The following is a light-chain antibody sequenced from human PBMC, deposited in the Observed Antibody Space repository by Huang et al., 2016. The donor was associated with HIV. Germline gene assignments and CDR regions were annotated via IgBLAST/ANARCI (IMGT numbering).Light chain of an antibody. CDR1: QSLRDTY. V-gene: IGKV3-20*01. J-gene: IGKJ4*01. CDR3: LQYDRSPLT. Sequence: EVVLTQSPGTLSLSPGEKATLSCRASQSLRDTYLAWYQQRPGQAPRLLIYAASSRATGIPDRFSGSGSGTDFTLTINGLEPHDFAVYFCLQYDRSPLTFGGGT. CDR2: AAS.